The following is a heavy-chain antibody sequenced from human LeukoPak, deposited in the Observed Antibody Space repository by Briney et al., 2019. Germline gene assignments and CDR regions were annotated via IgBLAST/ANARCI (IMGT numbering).Heavy chain of an antibody. J-gene: IGHJ3*02. CDR2: INPNSGGT. Sequence: DSVKVSCKASGYTFTGDYMHWVRQAPGQGLEWMGRINPNSGGTNYAQKFQGRVTMTRDTSISTAYMELSRLRSDDTAVYYCAGLYYDFWSGYTDAFDIWGQGTMVTVSS. D-gene: IGHD3-3*01. V-gene: IGHV1-2*06. CDR1: GYTFTGDY. CDR3: AGLYYDFWSGYTDAFDI.